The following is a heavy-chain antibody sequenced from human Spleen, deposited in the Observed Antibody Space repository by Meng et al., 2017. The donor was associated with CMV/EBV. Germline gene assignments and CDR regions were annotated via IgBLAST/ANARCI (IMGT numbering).Heavy chain of an antibody. CDR2: VYSSGST. J-gene: IGHJ4*02. V-gene: IGHV4-59*08. Sequence: GSLRLSCTVSGGSITNNYWSWIRQSPGKGLEWIGYVYSSGSTKYKSSLESRVTMTVDTSKNQFSLSLSSVTAADTAVYYCARRHSETYAFWGQGTLVTVSS. CDR1: GGSITNNY. CDR3: ARRHSETYAF. D-gene: IGHD1-26*01.